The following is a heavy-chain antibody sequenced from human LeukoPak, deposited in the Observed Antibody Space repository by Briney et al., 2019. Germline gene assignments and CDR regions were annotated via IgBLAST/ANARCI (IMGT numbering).Heavy chain of an antibody. J-gene: IGHJ4*02. CDR1: GGSISSYY. Sequence: SETLSLTCTVSGGSISSYYWSWIRQPPGKGLEWIGYIYYSGRTNYNSSLKSRVTISVDTSKNQFSLKLSSVTAADTAVYYCARDHGSYYDYWGQGTLVTVSS. CDR2: IYYSGRT. V-gene: IGHV4-59*01. D-gene: IGHD1-26*01. CDR3: ARDHGSYYDY.